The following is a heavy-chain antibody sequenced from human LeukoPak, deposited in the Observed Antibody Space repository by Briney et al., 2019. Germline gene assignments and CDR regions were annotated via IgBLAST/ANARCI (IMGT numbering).Heavy chain of an antibody. J-gene: IGHJ4*02. Sequence: PGGSLRLSCAASGFTLSSYWMTWVRQAPGEGLEWVANIRQDGGEIYYVDSVKDRFTISRDNAKNSLYLQMNSLRAEDTAVYYCARESGGSRNFDYWGQGTLVTVSS. CDR3: ARESGGSRNFDY. V-gene: IGHV3-7*01. D-gene: IGHD2-15*01. CDR2: IRQDGGEI. CDR1: GFTLSSYW.